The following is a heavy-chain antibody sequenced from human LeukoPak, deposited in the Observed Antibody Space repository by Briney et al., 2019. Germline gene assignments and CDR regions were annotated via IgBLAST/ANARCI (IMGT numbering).Heavy chain of an antibody. J-gene: IGHJ4*02. CDR2: INKDGSDK. D-gene: IGHD4-23*01. CDR3: ARDAGYGGNSDY. CDR1: GSTFNMYW. Sequence: GGSLRLSCAASGSTFNMYWMTWVRQAPGKGLEAVAYINKDGSDKYYVDSVKGRFTVSRDNAKNSLYLQMNSLRAEDTAVYYCARDAGYGGNSDYWGQGTLVTVSS. V-gene: IGHV3-7*01.